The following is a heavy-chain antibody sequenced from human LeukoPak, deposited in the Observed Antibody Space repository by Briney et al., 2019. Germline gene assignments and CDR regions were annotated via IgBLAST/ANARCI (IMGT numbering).Heavy chain of an antibody. CDR2: MNPNSGNT. D-gene: IGHD3-3*01. CDR1: GYTFTSYD. CDR3: ARVSAYYDFWSGYLYGMDV. V-gene: IGHV1-8*01. Sequence: ASVKVSCTASGYTFTSYDINWVRQATGQGLEWMGWMNPNSGNTGYAQKFQGRVTMTRNTSISTAYMELSSLRSEDTAVYYCARVSAYYDFWSGYLYGMDVWGQGTTVTVSS. J-gene: IGHJ6*02.